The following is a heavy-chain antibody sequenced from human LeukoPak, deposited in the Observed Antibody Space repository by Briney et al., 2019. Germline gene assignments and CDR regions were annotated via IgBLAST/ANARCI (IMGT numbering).Heavy chain of an antibody. D-gene: IGHD1-1*01. Sequence: SETLSLTCTVSGGSISNYYWTWIRKPPGKGLEWIGYIYYNGKNNYNPSLKSRVTISVDTSKNQFSLKLSSVTAADTAVYYCAREGTAGTNLNWFDPWGQGTLVTVSS. J-gene: IGHJ5*02. CDR2: IYYNGKN. V-gene: IGHV4-59*01. CDR1: GGSISNYY. CDR3: AREGTAGTNLNWFDP.